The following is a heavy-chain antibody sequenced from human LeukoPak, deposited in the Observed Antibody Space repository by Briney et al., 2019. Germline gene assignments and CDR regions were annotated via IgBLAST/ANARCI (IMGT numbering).Heavy chain of an antibody. CDR2: IFYSGST. Sequence: SETLSLTCTVSGGSISSYYWSWIRQPPGKGLEWIGYIFYSGSTNYNPSLKSRVTISVDTSKNQFSLKLSSVTAADTAVYYCAGESRGWSYFDYWGQGTLVTVSS. D-gene: IGHD6-19*01. CDR1: GGSISSYY. V-gene: IGHV4-59*01. CDR3: AGESRGWSYFDY. J-gene: IGHJ4*02.